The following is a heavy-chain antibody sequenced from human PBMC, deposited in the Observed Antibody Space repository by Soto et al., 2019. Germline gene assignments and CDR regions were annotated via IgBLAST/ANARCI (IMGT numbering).Heavy chain of an antibody. J-gene: IGHJ4*02. CDR2: ISYDGSNK. V-gene: IGHV3-30-3*01. CDR3: AREPSGSTSPADY. Sequence: QVQLVESGGGVVQPGRSLRLSCAASGFTFSIYAMHWVRQAPGKGLEWVEVISYDGSNKYYADSVKGRFTISRDNSKNTLYLQMNSLRAEDTAVYYCAREPSGSTSPADYWGQGTLVAVSS. D-gene: IGHD1-26*01. CDR1: GFTFSIYA.